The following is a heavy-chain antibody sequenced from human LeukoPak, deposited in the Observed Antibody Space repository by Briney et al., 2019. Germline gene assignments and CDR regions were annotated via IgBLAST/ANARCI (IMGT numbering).Heavy chain of an antibody. CDR1: GFTFSSYW. J-gene: IGHJ4*02. V-gene: IGHV3-74*01. CDR2: INNDGSSI. D-gene: IGHD6-19*01. Sequence: GGSLRLYCAASGFTFSSYWMHWVRQAPGKGLVWVSRINNDGSSISYADSVKGRFTISRDNAKNTLYLQMNSLSAEDTALYYCARVDTDTSGYYFDYWGQGTLVTVSS. CDR3: ARVDTDTSGYYFDY.